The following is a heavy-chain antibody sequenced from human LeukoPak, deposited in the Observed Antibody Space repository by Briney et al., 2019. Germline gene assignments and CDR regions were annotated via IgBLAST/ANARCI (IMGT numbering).Heavy chain of an antibody. D-gene: IGHD6-19*01. CDR1: GFTLTSYW. Sequence: ASVRVSCKASGFTLTSYWIHWVRQAPGQGLEWMGIINPTGGSTSYAQKFQARVTVTTDTSTSTAYMELTSLTSDDTAVYYCARDKDLGAVAGTFDYWGQGTLLTVSS. J-gene: IGHJ4*02. CDR3: ARDKDLGAVAGTFDY. CDR2: INPTGGST. V-gene: IGHV1-46*01.